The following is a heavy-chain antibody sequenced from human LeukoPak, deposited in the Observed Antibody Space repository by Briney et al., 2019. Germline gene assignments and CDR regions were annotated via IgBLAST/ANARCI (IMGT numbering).Heavy chain of an antibody. D-gene: IGHD2-15*01. V-gene: IGHV3-64*01. J-gene: IGHJ3*02. Sequence: GGSLRLSCAASGFTFSSYAMHWVRQAPGKGLEYVSAISSNGGSTYYANSVKGRFTISRENSKNTLYLQMGSLRAEDMAVYYCARGGCSGGSCYEDIWGQGTMVTVSS. CDR1: GFTFSSYA. CDR2: ISSNGGST. CDR3: ARGGCSGGSCYEDI.